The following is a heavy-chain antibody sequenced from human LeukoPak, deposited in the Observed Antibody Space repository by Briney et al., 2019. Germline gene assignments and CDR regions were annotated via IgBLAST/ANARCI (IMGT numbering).Heavy chain of an antibody. D-gene: IGHD3-16*01. CDR1: GFSFSSYW. V-gene: IGHV3-7*01. CDR2: IKQDGSEK. J-gene: IGHJ4*02. Sequence: GGSLRLSCVASGFSFSSYWMSWVRQAPGRGLEWVANIKQDGSEKHFVGSVKGRFTMSRDNAKNSLYLQLNSLGAEDTAVYYCARAMDYARYWGQGTLVTVSS. CDR3: ARAMDYARY.